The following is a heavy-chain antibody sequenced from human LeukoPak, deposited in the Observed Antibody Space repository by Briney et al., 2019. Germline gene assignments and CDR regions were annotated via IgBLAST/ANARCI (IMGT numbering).Heavy chain of an antibody. D-gene: IGHD3-9*01. CDR2: ISNDGSNE. J-gene: IGHJ3*01. V-gene: IGHV3-30-3*01. Sequence: GGSLRLSCVASGFSFREYPIHWVRQAPGKGLEWVAVISNDGSNEYDAEFVKGRFTMSRDNSKNTVFLDMNNLRTEDTAVYYCARAQISIISSGQYLDVWGQGTLVTVSS. CDR1: GFSFREYP. CDR3: ARAQISIISSGQYLDV.